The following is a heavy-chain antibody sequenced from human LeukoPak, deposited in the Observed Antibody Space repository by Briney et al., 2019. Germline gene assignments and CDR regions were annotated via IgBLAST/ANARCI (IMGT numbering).Heavy chain of an antibody. D-gene: IGHD3-16*01. Sequence: SQTLSLTCAISGDSVCSNNGAWNWIRQSPSRGLEWLGRTYYRSKWYNDYAESMKGRITISPDTSKNQFPLQLNSVTPEDTAAYYCARELGGFDHWGQGTLVTVSS. V-gene: IGHV6-1*01. CDR2: TYYRSKWYN. CDR1: GDSVCSNNGA. J-gene: IGHJ4*02. CDR3: ARELGGFDH.